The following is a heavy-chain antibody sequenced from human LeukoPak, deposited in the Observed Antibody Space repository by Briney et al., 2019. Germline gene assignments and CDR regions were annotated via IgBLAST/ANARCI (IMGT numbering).Heavy chain of an antibody. CDR2: IYYSGST. D-gene: IGHD2-15*01. V-gene: IGHV4-39*01. CDR1: GGSISRSSYY. J-gene: IGHJ5*02. CDR3: ARNTLGYCSGGSCYGNNWFDP. Sequence: SETLSLTCTVSGGSISRSSYYWGWIRQPPGEGLEWIGSIYYSGSTYYNPSLKSRVTISVDTSKNQFSLKLSSVTAADTAVYHCARNTLGYCSGGSCYGNNWFDPWGQGTLVTVSS.